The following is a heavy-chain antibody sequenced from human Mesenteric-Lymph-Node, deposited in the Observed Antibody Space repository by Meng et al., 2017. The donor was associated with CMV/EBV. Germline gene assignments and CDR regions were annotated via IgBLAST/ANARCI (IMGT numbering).Heavy chain of an antibody. V-gene: IGHV3-74*03. Sequence: GESLKISCAASGSTFSNYWMHWVRQTPGEGLVWVSHINNDGGGTTYADSVKGRFTISRDNARNTLYLQMNSLRAEDTAVYYCARDLVIAVAGTTKTSYYGMDVWGQGTTVTVSS. CDR2: INNDGGGT. J-gene: IGHJ6*02. D-gene: IGHD6-19*01. CDR1: GSTFSNYW. CDR3: ARDLVIAVAGTTKTSYYGMDV.